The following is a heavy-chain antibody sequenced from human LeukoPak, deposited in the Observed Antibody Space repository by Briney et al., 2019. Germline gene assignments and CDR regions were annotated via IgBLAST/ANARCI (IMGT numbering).Heavy chain of an antibody. CDR2: INPNSGGT. D-gene: IGHD4-17*01. CDR3: ARDYGDHTGFGFYYYYYMDV. CDR1: GYTFTGYY. V-gene: IGHV1-2*02. Sequence: GASVKVSCKASGYTFTGYYMHWVRQAPGQGLEWMGWINPNSGGTNYAQKFQGRVTMTRDTSISTAYLELSRLRSDDTAVYYCARDYGDHTGFGFYYYYYMDVWGKGTTVTISS. J-gene: IGHJ6*03.